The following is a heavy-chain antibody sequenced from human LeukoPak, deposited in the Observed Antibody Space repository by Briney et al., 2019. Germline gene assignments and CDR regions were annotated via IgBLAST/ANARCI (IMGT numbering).Heavy chain of an antibody. V-gene: IGHV1-2*02. Sequence: ASVTASFKASGFTFTDYYIHWVRQAPGQGREWMGWINPSSGGTNYAQKFQGRVTMTRDSSISTSYMELSRLTSADTAVYYCARGRAKWATDAFVIWGQGTMVTVSS. J-gene: IGHJ3*02. CDR1: GFTFTDYY. CDR2: INPSSGGT. D-gene: IGHD1-26*01. CDR3: ARGRAKWATDAFVI.